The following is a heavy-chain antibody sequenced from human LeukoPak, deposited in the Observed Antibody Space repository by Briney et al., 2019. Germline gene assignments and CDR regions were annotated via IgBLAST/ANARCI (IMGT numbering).Heavy chain of an antibody. CDR3: ARGRYSGSYAPIDY. D-gene: IGHD6-6*01. CDR2: INHSGST. V-gene: IGHV4-34*01. CDR1: GGSFSGYY. Sequence: PSETLSLTCAVYGGSFSGYYWSWIRQPPGKGLEWIGEINHSGSTNYNPSLKSRVTISVDTPKNQFSLKLSSVTAADTAVYYCARGRYSGSYAPIDYWGQGTLVTVSS. J-gene: IGHJ4*02.